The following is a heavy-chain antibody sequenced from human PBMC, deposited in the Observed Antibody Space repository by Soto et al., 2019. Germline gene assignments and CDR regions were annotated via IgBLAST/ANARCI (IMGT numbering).Heavy chain of an antibody. V-gene: IGHV3-48*02. CDR1: GFTFSSYS. CDR2: ISSSSSTI. CDR3: ARDIALLCSTSRYTAVANGPYYYYGMDV. Sequence: GGSLRLSCAASGFTFSSYSMNWVRQAPGKGLEWVSYISSSSSTIYYADSVKGRFTISRDNAKNSLYLQMNSLRDEDTAVYYCARDIALLCSTSRYTAVANGPYYYYGMDVWGQGTTVTVSS. D-gene: IGHD2-2*02. J-gene: IGHJ6*02.